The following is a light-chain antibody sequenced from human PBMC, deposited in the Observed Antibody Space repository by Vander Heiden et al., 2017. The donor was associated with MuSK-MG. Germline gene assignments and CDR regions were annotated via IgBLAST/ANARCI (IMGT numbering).Light chain of an antibody. Sequence: DIQLTQSPSFLSASVGDRVTITCRASQGISTFLAWYQQKPRKAPKLLIYAASTLQGGVPSRFSGSGYGTQFALTISRLQPEDVATYYCQQLNSSPIPFGGGTKVEIK. CDR1: QGISTF. J-gene: IGKJ4*01. CDR2: AAS. V-gene: IGKV1-9*01. CDR3: QQLNSSPIP.